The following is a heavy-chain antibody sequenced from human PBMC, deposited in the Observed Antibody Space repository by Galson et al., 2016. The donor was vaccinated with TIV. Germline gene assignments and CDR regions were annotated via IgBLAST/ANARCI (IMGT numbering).Heavy chain of an antibody. D-gene: IGHD6-6*01. V-gene: IGHV1-18*01. CDR2: ISGYNGKT. CDR1: GYTFTSFG. Sequence: SVKVSCKATGYTFTSFGIARVRQAPGQGLGWMGWISGYNGKTYYAQKFQDRVTMTTDTSTNTAYMELRSLRSDDTAVYYCTRDRSIAAPRDMDVWGQGTAVTVSS. CDR3: TRDRSIAAPRDMDV. J-gene: IGHJ6*02.